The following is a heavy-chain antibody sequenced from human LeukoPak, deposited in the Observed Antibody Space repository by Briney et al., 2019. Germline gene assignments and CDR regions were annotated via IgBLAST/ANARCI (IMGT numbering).Heavy chain of an antibody. CDR1: GFSFSTYS. CDR2: ISSTSSYI. Sequence: GGSLRPSCAASGFSFSTYSMNWVRQAPGKGLEWVSSISSTSSYIYYADSLKGRFTISRDNAKNSMYLQMNSLRAEDTAVYYCARESGSRSYYYYMDVWGKGTTVTVSS. J-gene: IGHJ6*03. V-gene: IGHV3-21*01. D-gene: IGHD2-2*01. CDR3: ARESGSRSYYYYMDV.